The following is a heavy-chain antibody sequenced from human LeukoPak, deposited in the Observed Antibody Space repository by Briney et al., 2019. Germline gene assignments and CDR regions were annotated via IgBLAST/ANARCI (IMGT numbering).Heavy chain of an antibody. CDR1: GFTFDDHD. J-gene: IGHJ4*02. CDR2: INWNGGST. Sequence: GRSLRLSCVASGFTFDDHDMSWVRQAPGKGLEWVSGINWNGGSTGYADSVKGRFTISRDNAKNSLYLQMNSLRAEDTALYYCARGLRYFDWLLDYWGQGTLVTVSS. D-gene: IGHD3-9*01. V-gene: IGHV3-20*04. CDR3: ARGLRYFDWLLDY.